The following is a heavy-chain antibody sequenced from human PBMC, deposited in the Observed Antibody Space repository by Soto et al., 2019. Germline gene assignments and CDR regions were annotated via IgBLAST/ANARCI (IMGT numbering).Heavy chain of an antibody. Sequence: QVQLVQSGAEVKKPGSSVKVSCKASGGIFSTYAISWLRQAPGQGLEWMGGIIPLFGTPNYAQRFQGRVTMTADESTSTAYMELSRLRSEDTAVYYCARDRDDDGSGNYYNRIDFWGQGTLVTVSS. CDR3: ARDRDDDGSGNYYNRIDF. J-gene: IGHJ4*02. D-gene: IGHD3-10*01. CDR2: IIPLFGTP. V-gene: IGHV1-69*01. CDR1: GGIFSTYA.